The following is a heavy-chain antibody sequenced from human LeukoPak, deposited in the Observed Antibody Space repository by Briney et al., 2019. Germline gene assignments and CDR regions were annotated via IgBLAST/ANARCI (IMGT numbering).Heavy chain of an antibody. CDR1: GDSVSSNSAA. Sequence: SQTLSLTCAISGDSVSSNSAAWNWIWQSPSRGLEWLGRTYYRSKWYTDYAVSVKSRITINPDTSKNQFSLQLNSVTPEDTAVYYCARDKGPHSGSYYAFDIWGQGTMVTVSS. V-gene: IGHV6-1*01. D-gene: IGHD1-26*01. CDR3: ARDKGPHSGSYYAFDI. CDR2: TYYRSKWYT. J-gene: IGHJ3*02.